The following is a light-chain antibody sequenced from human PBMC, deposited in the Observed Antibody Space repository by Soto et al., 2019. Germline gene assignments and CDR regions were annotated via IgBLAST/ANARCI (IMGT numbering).Light chain of an antibody. CDR3: AAWDDSLKGVV. CDR2: GNN. V-gene: IGLV1-44*01. CDR1: NSNIGSNA. Sequence: QSVLTQPPSASGTPGQGVAISCSGSNSNIGSNAVNWYQQLPGTAPKRLISGNNQRPSGVPDRFSGSKSGTSAFLAISGLRSEDEADYYCAAWDDSLKGVVFGGGTKLTVL. J-gene: IGLJ2*01.